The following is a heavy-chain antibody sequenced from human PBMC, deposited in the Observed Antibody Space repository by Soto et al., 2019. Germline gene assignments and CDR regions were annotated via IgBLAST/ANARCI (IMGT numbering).Heavy chain of an antibody. D-gene: IGHD2-15*01. CDR2: IIPIFGTA. V-gene: IGHV1-69*12. Sequence: QVQLVQSGAEVKKPGSSVKVSCKASGGTFSSYAISWVRQAPGQGLEWMGGIIPIFGTATYAQKFQGRVTITADESTSTAYMELSSVRSEDTAVYSCARESRYCSGGSCYFLPGIDYWGQGTLVTVSS. J-gene: IGHJ4*02. CDR1: GGTFSSYA. CDR3: ARESRYCSGGSCYFLPGIDY.